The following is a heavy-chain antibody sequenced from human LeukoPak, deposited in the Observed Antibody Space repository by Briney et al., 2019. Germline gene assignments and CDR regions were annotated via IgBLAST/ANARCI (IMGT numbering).Heavy chain of an antibody. V-gene: IGHV3-23*01. CDR2: ISGSGGST. Sequence: GGSLRLSCAASGFTFSNYDMSWVRQAPGKGLEWVSGISGSGGSTYHADSVQGRFTISRDNSKHTLYLQMDSLRAEDTAVYYCAKDRDWYYFDYWGQGTLVTVSS. CDR1: GFTFSNYD. CDR3: AKDRDWYYFDY. D-gene: IGHD5-24*01. J-gene: IGHJ4*02.